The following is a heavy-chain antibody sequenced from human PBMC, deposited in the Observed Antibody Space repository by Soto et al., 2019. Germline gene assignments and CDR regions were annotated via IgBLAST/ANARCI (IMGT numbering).Heavy chain of an antibody. Sequence: PGGSLRLSCAASGFTFSSYAMSWVRQAPGKGLEWVSAISGSGGSTYYADSVKGRFTISRGNSKNTLYLQMNSLRAEDTAVYYCAKDDDVVAATYAPFDYWGQGTLVTVSS. D-gene: IGHD2-15*01. J-gene: IGHJ4*02. CDR1: GFTFSSYA. CDR2: ISGSGGST. V-gene: IGHV3-23*01. CDR3: AKDDDVVAATYAPFDY.